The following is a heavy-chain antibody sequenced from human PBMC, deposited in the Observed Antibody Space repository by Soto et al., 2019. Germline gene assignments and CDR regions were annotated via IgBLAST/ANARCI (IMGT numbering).Heavy chain of an antibody. CDR1: GGTFSSYA. Sequence: QVQLVQSGAEVKKPGSSVKVSCKASGGTFSSYAISWVRQAPGQGLEWMGGIIPIFGTANYAKKFQGRVTVTADESTSTAYMELSSLRSEDTAVYYCARDGNWNYFDDAFDIWGQGTMVTVSS. V-gene: IGHV1-69*01. J-gene: IGHJ3*02. D-gene: IGHD1-7*01. CDR3: ARDGNWNYFDDAFDI. CDR2: IIPIFGTA.